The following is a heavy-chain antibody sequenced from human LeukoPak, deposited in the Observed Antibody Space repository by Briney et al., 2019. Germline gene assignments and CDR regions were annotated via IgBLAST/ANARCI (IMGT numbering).Heavy chain of an antibody. CDR3: ARGIGEGY. D-gene: IGHD3-16*02. CDR1: GFAFNTYA. J-gene: IGHJ4*02. CDR2: IAYDGSTK. Sequence: GRSLRLSCVASGFAFNTYAIHWVRQAPGKGLEWVADIAYDGSTKYYADSVKGRFTISRDNSKNTLYLQMNSLRAEDTAVYYCARGIGEGYWGQGTLVTVSS. V-gene: IGHV3-30*14.